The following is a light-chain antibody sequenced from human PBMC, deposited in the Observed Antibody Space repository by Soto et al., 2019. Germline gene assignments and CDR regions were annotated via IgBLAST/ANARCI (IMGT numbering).Light chain of an antibody. Sequence: EIVLSQSPGTLSLSPGERATLYCRASQSVSSNLAWYQQKPGQAPRLLIYGASTRATGIPARFSGSGSGTEFTLTISSLQSEDFAVYYCQHYYNWPRTFGQGIKV. V-gene: IGKV3-15*01. CDR1: QSVSSN. CDR2: GAS. CDR3: QHYYNWPRT. J-gene: IGKJ1*01.